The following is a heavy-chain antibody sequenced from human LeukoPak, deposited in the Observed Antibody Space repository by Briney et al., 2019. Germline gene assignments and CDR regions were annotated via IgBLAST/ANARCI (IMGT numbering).Heavy chain of an antibody. Sequence: GGSLRLSCAASGFTFSSYWMHWVRRAPGKGLVWVSRINSDGSSTSYADSVKGRFTISRDNAKNTLYLQMNSLRAEDTAVYYCARAGVRGVIPWFDPWGQGTLVTVSS. CDR1: GFTFSSYW. V-gene: IGHV3-74*01. J-gene: IGHJ5*02. D-gene: IGHD3-10*01. CDR2: INSDGSST. CDR3: ARAGVRGVIPWFDP.